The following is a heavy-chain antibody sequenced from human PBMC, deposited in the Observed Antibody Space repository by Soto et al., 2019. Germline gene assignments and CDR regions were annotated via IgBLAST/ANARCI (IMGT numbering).Heavy chain of an antibody. V-gene: IGHV4-39*01. D-gene: IGHD2-15*01. CDR1: GVSISSSGHY. CDR2: IHYSGDA. Sequence: SETLSLTCTVSGVSISSSGHYWGWVRQPPGKGLEWIGTIHYSGDAYYNPSLKSRVSISVDTSKSQFSLKLNSVTAADTALYYCSRHYCSGGSCYYYGMDVWGQGTTVTVS. CDR3: SRHYCSGGSCYYYGMDV. J-gene: IGHJ6*02.